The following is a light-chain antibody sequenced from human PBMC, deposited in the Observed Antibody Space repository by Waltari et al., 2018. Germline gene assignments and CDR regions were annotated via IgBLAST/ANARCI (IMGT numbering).Light chain of an antibody. J-gene: IGLJ2*01. CDR1: SSDVGRYNY. V-gene: IGLV2-14*03. CDR3: SSYTSSSTVV. Sequence: QSALTQPASVSGSPGQSLPISCTGTSSDVGRYNYVSWYQQHPGKAPKLMIYDVSNRPSGVSNRFSGSKSGNTASLTISGLQAEDEADYYCSSYTSSSTVVFGGGTKLTVL. CDR2: DVS.